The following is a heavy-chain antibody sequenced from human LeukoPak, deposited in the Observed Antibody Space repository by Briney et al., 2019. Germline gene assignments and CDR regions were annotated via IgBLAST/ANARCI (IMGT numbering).Heavy chain of an antibody. V-gene: IGHV4-39*07. D-gene: IGHD4-17*01. CDR3: AKTPDYGDYRNWFDP. CDR2: IYYSGST. J-gene: IGHJ5*02. CDR1: GGSISSSSYY. Sequence: SETLSLTCTVSGGSISSSSYYWGWIRQPPGKGLEWIGSIYYSGSTYYNPSLKSRVTISVDTSKNQFSLKLSSVTAADTAVYYCAKTPDYGDYRNWFDPWGQGTLVTVSS.